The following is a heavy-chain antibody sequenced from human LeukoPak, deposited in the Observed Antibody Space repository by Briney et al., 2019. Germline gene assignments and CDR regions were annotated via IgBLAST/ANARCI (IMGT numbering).Heavy chain of an antibody. D-gene: IGHD6-19*01. V-gene: IGHV1-18*04. J-gene: IGHJ5*01. Sequence: ASVKVSYKASGYTFKNYGISWVRQAPGQGLEWMGWISTYNDDTKHAKKVQGRLTPTADASTSTAYMELRGLRSDDTAVYYCARDPSNTRGWYLLFDFWGQGTLVTVSS. CDR3: ARDPSNTRGWYLLFDF. CDR1: GYTFKNYG. CDR2: ISTYNDDT.